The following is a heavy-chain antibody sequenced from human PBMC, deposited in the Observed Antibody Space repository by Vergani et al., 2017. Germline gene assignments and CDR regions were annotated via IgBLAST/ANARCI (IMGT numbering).Heavy chain of an antibody. CDR2: IRSDESRR. V-gene: IGHV3-30*02. Sequence: QVQLVESGGGVVQPGGSLRLSCAASGFTFNSYGMHWVRQAPGKGLEWVASIRSDESRRYYGDSMEGPFTISRDNSKNTLYLQMNSLRAEDTAVYYCAKAPYDILTGYYKVPYYYYMDVWGKGTTVTVSS. CDR1: GFTFNSYG. D-gene: IGHD3-9*01. CDR3: AKAPYDILTGYYKVPYYYYMDV. J-gene: IGHJ6*03.